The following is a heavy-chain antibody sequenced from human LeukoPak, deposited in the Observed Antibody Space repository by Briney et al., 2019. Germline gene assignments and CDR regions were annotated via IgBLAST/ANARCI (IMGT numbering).Heavy chain of an antibody. CDR2: ISSSSSYI. D-gene: IGHD1-26*01. CDR3: ATGLVGASWAFDY. Sequence: GGSLRLSCAASGFTLSSYGMNWVRQAPGKGLEWVSFISSSSSYIYYADSVKGRFTISRDNSKNTLYLQMNSLRDEDTAVYYCATGLVGASWAFDYWGQGTLVTVSS. J-gene: IGHJ4*02. CDR1: GFTLSSYG. V-gene: IGHV3-21*01.